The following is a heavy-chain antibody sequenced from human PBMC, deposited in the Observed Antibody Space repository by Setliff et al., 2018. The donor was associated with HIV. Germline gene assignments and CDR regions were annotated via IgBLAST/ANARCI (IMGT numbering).Heavy chain of an antibody. CDR1: GGSISTSSYC. Sequence: SETLSLTCTASGGSISTSSYCWGWVRQPPGKGLEWIGSIKSSGNTYHSPSLKNRVSMTVDTSNNQFSLKLSSVTAADTGVYYCARLFQWMSYSFDIWGQGTKVTVSS. CDR3: ARLFQWMSYSFDI. CDR2: IKSSGNT. J-gene: IGHJ3*02. D-gene: IGHD2-21*01. V-gene: IGHV4-39*01.